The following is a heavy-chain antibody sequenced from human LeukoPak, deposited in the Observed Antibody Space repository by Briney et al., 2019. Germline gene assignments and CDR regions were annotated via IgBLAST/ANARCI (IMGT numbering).Heavy chain of an antibody. V-gene: IGHV1-69*13. D-gene: IGHD5-24*01. CDR1: GGTFSSYA. J-gene: IGHJ4*02. CDR3: ARDRLMRGDGYNYFDY. CDR2: IIPIFGTA. Sequence: GASVTVSCTASGGTFSSYAISWVRQAPGQGLEWMGGIIPIFGTANYAQKFQGRVTITADESTSTAYMELSSLRSEDTAVYYCARDRLMRGDGYNYFDYWGQGTLVTVSS.